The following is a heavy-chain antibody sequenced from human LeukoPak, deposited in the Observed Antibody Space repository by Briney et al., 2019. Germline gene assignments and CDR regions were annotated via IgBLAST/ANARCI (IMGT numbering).Heavy chain of an antibody. Sequence: GASVKVSCKASGYTFTGYYMHWVRQAPGQGLEWMGWMNPNSGNTRYAQKVQGRITMTRDTSISTAYMELSSLRSEDTAVYYCARGPTLVREVIMPDSVGGMDVWGQGTTVTVSS. V-gene: IGHV1-8*02. D-gene: IGHD3-10*01. CDR1: GYTFTGYY. CDR3: ARGPTLVREVIMPDSVGGMDV. CDR2: MNPNSGNT. J-gene: IGHJ6*02.